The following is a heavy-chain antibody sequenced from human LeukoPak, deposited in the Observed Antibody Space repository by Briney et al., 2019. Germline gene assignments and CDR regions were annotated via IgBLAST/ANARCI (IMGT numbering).Heavy chain of an antibody. CDR1: GFTFSGSA. J-gene: IGHJ4*02. CDR2: IRSKANSYTT. V-gene: IGHV3-73*01. Sequence: GGSLRLSCAASGFTFSGSAMHWVRQASGKGLEWVGRIRSKANSYTTAYAASVKGRFTISRDDSKNTAYLQMNSLKTEDTAVYYGAYYYDSSGYSRPVGYWGQGTLVTVSS. CDR3: AYYYDSSGYSRPVGY. D-gene: IGHD3-22*01.